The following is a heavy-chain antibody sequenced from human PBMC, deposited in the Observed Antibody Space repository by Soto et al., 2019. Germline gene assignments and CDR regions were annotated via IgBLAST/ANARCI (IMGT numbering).Heavy chain of an antibody. CDR3: ARGDYDILTGYYFYGMDV. J-gene: IGHJ6*02. D-gene: IGHD3-9*01. CDR1: GGSISSYY. V-gene: IGHV4-59*01. Sequence: SETLSLTCTVSGGSISSYYWSWIRQPPGKGLEWIGYIYYSGSTNYNPSLKSRVTISVGTSKNQFSLKLSSVTAADTAVYYCARGDYDILTGYYFYGMDVWGQGTTVTVSS. CDR2: IYYSGST.